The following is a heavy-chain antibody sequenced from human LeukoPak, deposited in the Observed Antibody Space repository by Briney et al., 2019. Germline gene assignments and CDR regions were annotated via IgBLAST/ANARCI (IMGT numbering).Heavy chain of an antibody. D-gene: IGHD6-25*01. J-gene: IGHJ4*02. CDR1: GGSISTGTYY. V-gene: IGHV4-30-2*01. CDR2: IYHTGNT. Sequence: PSETRSLTCTVSGGSISTGTYYWSWVRQPPGKGLEWLGYIYHTGNTYYNPSLKSRVTISVDTSKNQFSLKLTSVTAADTAVYYCARDSISLASGSPVYYFDYWGQGTLVAVSS. CDR3: ARDSISLASGSPVYYFDY.